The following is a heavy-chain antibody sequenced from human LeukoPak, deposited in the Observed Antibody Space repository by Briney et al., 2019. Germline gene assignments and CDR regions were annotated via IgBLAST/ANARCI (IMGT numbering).Heavy chain of an antibody. CDR1: GFTFSSYA. CDR3: AKVRLQLYYFDY. Sequence: GESLRLSCAASGFTFSSYAMSWVRQAPGKGLEWVSAISGSGGSTYYADSVKGRFTISRDNSKNTLYLQMNSLRAEDTAVYYCAKVRLQLYYFDYWGQGTLVTVSS. CDR2: ISGSGGST. J-gene: IGHJ4*02. V-gene: IGHV3-23*01. D-gene: IGHD5-24*01.